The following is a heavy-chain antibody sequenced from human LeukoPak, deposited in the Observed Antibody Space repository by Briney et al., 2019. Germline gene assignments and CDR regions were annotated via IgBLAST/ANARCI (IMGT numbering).Heavy chain of an antibody. J-gene: IGHJ4*02. D-gene: IGHD3-10*01. CDR1: GGSISSYY. V-gene: IGHV4-34*01. CDR3: ARRAGAPDFDV. CDR2: ITHSGGG. Sequence: SETLSLTCTVSGGSISSYYWSWIRQPPGKGLEWIGEITHSGGGNYNPSLKSRVTISVDSSQNRFSLKVLSVTAADTAVYYCARRAGAPDFDVWGLGTLVSVSS.